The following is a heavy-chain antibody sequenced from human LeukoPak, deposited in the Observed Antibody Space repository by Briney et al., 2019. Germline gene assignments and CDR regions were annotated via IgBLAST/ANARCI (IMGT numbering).Heavy chain of an antibody. Sequence: SSETLSLTCTVSGGSISSYYWSWIRQPPGKGLEWIGYIYYSGSTNYNPSLKSRVAISVDTSKNQFSLKLSSVTAADTAVYYCARSGSYYDFWSGYYSDNNWFDPWGQGTLVTVSS. CDR3: ARSGSYYDFWSGYYSDNNWFDP. J-gene: IGHJ5*02. CDR2: IYYSGST. CDR1: GGSISSYY. V-gene: IGHV4-59*01. D-gene: IGHD3-3*01.